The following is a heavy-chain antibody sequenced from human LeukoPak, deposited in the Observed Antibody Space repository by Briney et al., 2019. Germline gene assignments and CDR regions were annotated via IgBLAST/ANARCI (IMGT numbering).Heavy chain of an antibody. CDR2: ISSSSNYI. CDR1: GVTFSSYT. CDR3: ARDAPLPDF. D-gene: IGHD1-26*01. Sequence: GGSLRLSCAASGVTFSSYTMNWVRQAPGKGLEWVSSISSSSNYIYYADSVKGRFTISRDNAKHSLYLQMNSLRAEDTAVYYCARDAPLPDFWGQGTLVTVSS. J-gene: IGHJ4*02. V-gene: IGHV3-21*01.